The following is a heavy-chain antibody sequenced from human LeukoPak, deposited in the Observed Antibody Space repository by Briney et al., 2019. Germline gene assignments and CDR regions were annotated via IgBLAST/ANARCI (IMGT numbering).Heavy chain of an antibody. D-gene: IGHD5-18*01. J-gene: IGHJ4*02. CDR3: AKEARYYYGYDCFDY. Sequence: SGGSLRLSCEVSGFTFNTNDMTWVGQAPGRGLEWVSAINGGGSHTYYADPVKGRFTISRDNPKNTLYLQMKSLRAQATALYDXAKEARYYYGYDCFDYWGQGTLVTVSS. CDR1: GFTFNTND. V-gene: IGHV3-23*01. CDR2: INGGGSHT.